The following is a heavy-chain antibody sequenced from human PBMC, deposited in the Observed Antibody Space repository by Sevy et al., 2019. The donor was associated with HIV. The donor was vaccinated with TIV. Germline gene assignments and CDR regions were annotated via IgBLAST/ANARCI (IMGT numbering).Heavy chain of an antibody. V-gene: IGHV3-48*02. D-gene: IGHD3-10*01. CDR1: GFTFSSYS. J-gene: IGHJ4*02. Sequence: GGSLRLSCAASGFTFSSYSMNWVRQAPGKGLEWVSYIRSSSGTTHYADSVEGRFTISRDNAKNSLYLQMNSLRDEDTAVYYCARDSRGSGTDLDYWGQGTLVTVSS. CDR2: IRSSSGTT. CDR3: ARDSRGSGTDLDY.